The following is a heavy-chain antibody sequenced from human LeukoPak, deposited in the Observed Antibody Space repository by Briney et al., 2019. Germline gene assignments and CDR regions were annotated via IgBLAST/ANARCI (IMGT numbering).Heavy chain of an antibody. CDR3: ARDAASIYDLLTGYYDY. CDR2: VFWNGTST. Sequence: GGSLRLSCVASGFIFDDYGMSWVRQAPGKGLEFISSVFWNGTSTGYADSVKGRFTISRDNARNSLYLQMNSLRTEDTAFYYCARDAASIYDLLTGYYDYWGQGTPVTVSS. J-gene: IGHJ4*02. V-gene: IGHV3-20*04. D-gene: IGHD3-9*01. CDR1: GFIFDDYG.